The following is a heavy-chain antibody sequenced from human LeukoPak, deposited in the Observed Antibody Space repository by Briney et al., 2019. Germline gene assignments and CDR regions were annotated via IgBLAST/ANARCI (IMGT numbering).Heavy chain of an antibody. CDR3: ARGRLRSYFQH. J-gene: IGHJ1*01. CDR2: INHSGST. Sequence: SETLSLTCAVYGGSFSGYYWSWIRQPPGKGLEWIGEINHSGSTNYNPSLKSRVTISVDTSKNQFSLKLSSVTAADTAVYYCARGRLRSYFQHWGQGALVTVSS. CDR1: GGSFSGYY. D-gene: IGHD4-17*01. V-gene: IGHV4-34*01.